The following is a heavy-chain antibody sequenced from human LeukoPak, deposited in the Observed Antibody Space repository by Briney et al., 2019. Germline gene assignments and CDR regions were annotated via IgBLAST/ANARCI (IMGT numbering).Heavy chain of an antibody. Sequence: PGGSLRLSCAASGSTYSIYEMNWARAARGEGRVGVSYISSSGTTLYYADSVKGRFTISRDNAKNSLYLQMTSLRAEDTAIYYCARDSSSWYYFDYWGQGTLVTVSS. CDR2: ISSSGTTL. J-gene: IGHJ4*02. V-gene: IGHV3-48*03. D-gene: IGHD6-13*01. CDR1: GSTYSIYE. CDR3: ARDSSSWYYFDY.